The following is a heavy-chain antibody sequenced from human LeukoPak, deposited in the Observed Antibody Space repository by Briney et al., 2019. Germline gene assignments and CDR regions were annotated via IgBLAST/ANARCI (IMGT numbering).Heavy chain of an antibody. Sequence: ASVKVSCKASGYTFTNYFMHWVRQAPGQGLEWMGIINPRRDSTGYAQKFQGRVTMTTDTSTSTAYMELRSLRSDDTAVYYCARSRTTVTTPRKIYYYYGMDVWGQGTTVTVSS. CDR3: ARSRTTVTTPRKIYYYYGMDV. CDR2: INPRRDST. D-gene: IGHD4-17*01. J-gene: IGHJ6*02. V-gene: IGHV1-46*01. CDR1: GYTFTNYF.